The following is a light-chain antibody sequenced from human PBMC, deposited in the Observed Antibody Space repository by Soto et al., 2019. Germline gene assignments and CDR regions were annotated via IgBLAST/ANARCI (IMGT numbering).Light chain of an antibody. CDR1: SSYVGSYNL. Sequence: QSALTQPASVSSSPGQSITIPCTGTSSYVGSYNLGSWFQQHPGKVPKLLIYEGNKRPSGLYDRFYGSKSGTTASLTISGLQAEDAAHYYCDSYAGEXLYVLGTGTKVXVX. V-gene: IGLV2-23*01. CDR3: DSYAGEXLYV. CDR2: EGN. J-gene: IGLJ1*01.